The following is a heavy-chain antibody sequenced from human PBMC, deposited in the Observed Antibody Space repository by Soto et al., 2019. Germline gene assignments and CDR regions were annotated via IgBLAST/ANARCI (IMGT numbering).Heavy chain of an antibody. Sequence: PSETLSLTCTVSNGSLSSNYWSWIRQSPGKGLEWIGNIYYSGSTNYNPSLKSRVTMSVDTSKNQFTLKLSSVTAADTGVYYCARGVVIVADPYFDLWGQGSLVTVSS. J-gene: IGHJ4*02. CDR3: ARGVVIVADPYFDL. D-gene: IGHD5-12*01. CDR2: IYYSGST. CDR1: NGSLSSNY. V-gene: IGHV4-59*01.